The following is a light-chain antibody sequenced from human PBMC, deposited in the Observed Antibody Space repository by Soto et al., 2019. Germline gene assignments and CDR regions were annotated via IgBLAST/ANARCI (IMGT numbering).Light chain of an antibody. CDR2: GAS. J-gene: IGKJ1*01. Sequence: EVVMTQSPATLSVSPGERATLSCRASQSVNANLAWYQQKPGQAPRLLIHGASNRATGIPARFSGSGFGTYVILSICSLQSEDSAAYYCHHYNTWLCTFGPGNKVEI. V-gene: IGKV3-15*01. CDR3: HHYNTWLCT. CDR1: QSVNAN.